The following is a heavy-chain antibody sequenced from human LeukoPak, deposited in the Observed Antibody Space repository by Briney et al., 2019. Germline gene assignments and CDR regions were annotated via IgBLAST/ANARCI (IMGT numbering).Heavy chain of an antibody. CDR2: INWNGGST. Sequence: GSLRLSCAASGFTFDDYGMSWVRQAPGKGLEWVSGINWNGGSTGYADSVKGRFTISRDNAKNSLYLQMNSLRAEDTALYYCARSTVTPYYYYYMDVWGKGTTVTVSS. J-gene: IGHJ6*03. CDR1: GFTFDDYG. CDR3: ARSTVTPYYYYYMDV. D-gene: IGHD4-11*01. V-gene: IGHV3-20*04.